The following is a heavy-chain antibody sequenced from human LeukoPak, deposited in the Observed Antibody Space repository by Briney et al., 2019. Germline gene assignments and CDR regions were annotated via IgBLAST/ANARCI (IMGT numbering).Heavy chain of an antibody. Sequence: PGGSLRLSCVASGFSFSSFWMHCVRRAPGKGLLWVSSITGEETSATYADSVKGRFSISRDNAKNTLYLQMNSLRDEDTAIYHCARGTGFSVFDFWGQGNLVTVSS. CDR3: ARGTGFSVFDF. J-gene: IGHJ4*02. D-gene: IGHD3/OR15-3a*01. CDR2: ITGEETSA. CDR1: GFSFSSFW. V-gene: IGHV3-74*01.